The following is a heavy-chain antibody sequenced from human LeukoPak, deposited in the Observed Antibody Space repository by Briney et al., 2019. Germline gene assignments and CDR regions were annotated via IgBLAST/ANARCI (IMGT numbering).Heavy chain of an antibody. D-gene: IGHD3-3*01. V-gene: IGHV1-2*02. Sequence: ASVKVSCKASGYTFTGYYMHWVRQAPGQGLEWMGWINPNSGGTNYAQKFQGRVTMTRDTSISTAYMELSRLRPDDTAVYYCAAITIFGVVIPTVDYWGQGTLVTVSS. CDR1: GYTFTGYY. J-gene: IGHJ4*02. CDR2: INPNSGGT. CDR3: AAITIFGVVIPTVDY.